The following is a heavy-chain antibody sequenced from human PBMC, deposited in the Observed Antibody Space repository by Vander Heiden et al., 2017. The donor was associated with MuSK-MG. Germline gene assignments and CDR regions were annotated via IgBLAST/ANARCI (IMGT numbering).Heavy chain of an antibody. J-gene: IGHJ5*02. CDR1: GGIFRNYA. CDR2: IIPILGIA. Sequence: QVPLVQSGAEGKHHGSSVKVSCKASGGIFRNYAIRGVRQDLGQGLEWIGRIIPILGIANYAEKFQGRVTITADKSTSTAYMELSSLRSEDTAVYYCARAHCSSTSCYAYNWFDPWGQGTLVTVSS. CDR3: ARAHCSSTSCYAYNWFDP. V-gene: IGHV1-69*04. D-gene: IGHD2-2*01.